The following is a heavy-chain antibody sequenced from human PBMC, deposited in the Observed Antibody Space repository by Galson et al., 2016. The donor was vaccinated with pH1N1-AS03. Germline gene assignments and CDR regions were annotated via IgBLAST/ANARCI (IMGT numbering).Heavy chain of an antibody. CDR3: AREDSSGYFLIDS. V-gene: IGHV4-39*07. CDR2: ISYSGST. Sequence: SETLSLTCNVSGGSITRSVYSWGWVRQPPGKGLEWIGSISYSGSTYYNPSLKRRVSMSVDTSKNLFSLKLRSVTAADTAVYYCAREDSSGYFLIDSWGQGTLVTVPS. J-gene: IGHJ4*02. CDR1: GGSITRSVYS. D-gene: IGHD3-22*01.